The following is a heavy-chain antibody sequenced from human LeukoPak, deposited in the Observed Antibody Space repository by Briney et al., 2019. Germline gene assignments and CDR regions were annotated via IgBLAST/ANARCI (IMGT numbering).Heavy chain of an antibody. CDR3: ARSGSGWFDY. Sequence: GGSLRLSCAASGFTVSSNYMSWLRQAPGKGLEWVSVMYAGGSTYYAGSVKGRFTISRDSSKNTRYLQMNSLRVEDTAMYYCARSGSGWFDYWGQGTLVTVSS. D-gene: IGHD6-19*01. J-gene: IGHJ4*02. CDR2: MYAGGST. V-gene: IGHV3-53*01. CDR1: GFTVSSNY.